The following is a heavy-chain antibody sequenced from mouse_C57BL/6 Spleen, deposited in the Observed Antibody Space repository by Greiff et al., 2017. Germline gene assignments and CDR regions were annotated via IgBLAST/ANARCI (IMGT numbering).Heavy chain of an antibody. D-gene: IGHD4-1*01. V-gene: IGHV1-15*01. CDR2: IDPETGGT. CDR3: TSELGQADY. J-gene: IGHJ2*01. CDR1: GYTFTDYE. Sequence: QVQLQQSGAELVRPGASVTLSCKASGYTFTDYEMHWVKQTPVHGLEWIGAIDPETGGTAYNQKFKGKAILTADKSSSTAYMELHSLTSEDSAVYYCTSELGQADYWGQGTTLTVSS.